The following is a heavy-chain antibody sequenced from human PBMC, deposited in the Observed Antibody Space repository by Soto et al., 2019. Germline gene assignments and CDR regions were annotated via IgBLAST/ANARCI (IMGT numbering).Heavy chain of an antibody. Sequence: PGGSLRLSCAASGFTFSSYSMNWVRQAPGKGLEWVSSISSSSSYIYYADSVKGRFTISRDNAKNSLYLQMNSLRAEDTAVYYCARDLFGAAAGMLNWFDPWGQGTLVXVSS. CDR3: ARDLFGAAAGMLNWFDP. CDR2: ISSSSSYI. J-gene: IGHJ5*02. D-gene: IGHD6-13*01. V-gene: IGHV3-21*01. CDR1: GFTFSSYS.